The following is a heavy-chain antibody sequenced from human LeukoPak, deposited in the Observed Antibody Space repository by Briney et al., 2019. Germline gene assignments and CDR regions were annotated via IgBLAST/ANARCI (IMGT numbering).Heavy chain of an antibody. Sequence: PSETLSLTCAVSGGSISSGGYSWSWIRQPPGKGLEWIGYIYHSGSTYYNPSLKSRVTISVDRSKNQFSLKLSSVTAADTAVYYCAREHYDSSGYCYRGWFDPWGQGTLVTVSS. CDR2: IYHSGST. V-gene: IGHV4-30-2*01. D-gene: IGHD3-22*01. J-gene: IGHJ5*02. CDR3: AREHYDSSGYCYRGWFDP. CDR1: GGSISSGGYS.